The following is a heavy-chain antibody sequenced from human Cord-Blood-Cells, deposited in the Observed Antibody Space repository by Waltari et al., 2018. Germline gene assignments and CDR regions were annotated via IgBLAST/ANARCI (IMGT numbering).Heavy chain of an antibody. CDR2: TNPNSGGT. D-gene: IGHD6-19*01. CDR3: ARGMGSGWYDY. CDR1: GYTFTGYY. Sequence: QVQLVQSGAEVKKPGASVKVSCKASGYTFTGYYMHWVRQAPGQGLEWMGWTNPNSGGTNYAQKFQDWVTMTRDTSIRIAYRELSRLRSEDTAVYYCARGMGSGWYDYWGQGTLVTVSS. V-gene: IGHV1-2*04. J-gene: IGHJ4*02.